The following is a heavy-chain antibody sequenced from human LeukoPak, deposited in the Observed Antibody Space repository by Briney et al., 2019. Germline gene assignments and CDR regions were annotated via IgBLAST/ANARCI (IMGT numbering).Heavy chain of an antibody. V-gene: IGHV4-59*12. D-gene: IGHD1-20*01. CDR3: ARDGRITGALDDAFDI. CDR2: IYYSGST. J-gene: IGHJ3*02. Sequence: LSETLSLTCTVSGGSISSYYWIWIRQPPGKGLEWIACIYYSGSTYYNPSLKSRVTISVDTSKNQFSLKLSSVTAADTAVYYCARDGRITGALDDAFDIWGQGTMVTVSS. CDR1: GGSISSYY.